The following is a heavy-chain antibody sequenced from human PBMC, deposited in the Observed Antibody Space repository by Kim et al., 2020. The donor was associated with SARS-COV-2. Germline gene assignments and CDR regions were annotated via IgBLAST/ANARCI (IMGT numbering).Heavy chain of an antibody. CDR2: IKQDGSEK. Sequence: GGSLRLSCAASGFTFSSYWMSWVRQAPGKGLEWVANIKQDGSEKYYVDSVKGRFTISRDNAKNSLYLQMNSLRAEDTAVYYCARDSPVRGVHPYYYYYGMDVWGQGTTVTVSS. CDR1: GFTFSSYW. J-gene: IGHJ6*02. D-gene: IGHD3-10*01. V-gene: IGHV3-7*03. CDR3: ARDSPVRGVHPYYYYYGMDV.